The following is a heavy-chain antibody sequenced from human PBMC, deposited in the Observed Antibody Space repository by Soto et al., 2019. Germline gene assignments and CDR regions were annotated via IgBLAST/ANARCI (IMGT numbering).Heavy chain of an antibody. CDR2: IWYDGSET. CDR3: VRDLLGSGGHFDY. Sequence: GVSLRLSCAASGFVFSSFGMHWVRQAPGKGLEWVAHIWYDGSETYYADSVKGRFTISRDNPRNTLYLQMNSLRAEDTAVYHCVRDLLGSGGHFDYWGQGTPVTVSS. J-gene: IGHJ4*02. V-gene: IGHV3-33*01. CDR1: GFVFSSFG. D-gene: IGHD7-27*01.